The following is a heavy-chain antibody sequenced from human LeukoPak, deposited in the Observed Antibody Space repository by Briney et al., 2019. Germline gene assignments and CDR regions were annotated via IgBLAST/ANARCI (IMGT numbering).Heavy chain of an antibody. Sequence: ASVKVSCKASGYTFTGYYMHWVRQAPGQGLEWMGWINPNSGGTNYAQEFQGRVTMTRDTSISTAYMELSRLRSDDTAVYYCARDRFETGRYYYYYYMDVWGKGTTVTVSS. D-gene: IGHD3-10*01. CDR3: ARDRFETGRYYYYYYMDV. V-gene: IGHV1-2*02. CDR2: INPNSGGT. CDR1: GYTFTGYY. J-gene: IGHJ6*03.